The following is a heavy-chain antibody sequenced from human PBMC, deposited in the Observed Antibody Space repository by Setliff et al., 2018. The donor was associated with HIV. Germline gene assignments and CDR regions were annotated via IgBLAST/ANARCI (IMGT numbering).Heavy chain of an antibody. Sequence: ASVKVSCKASGGTFSSYAISWVRQAPGQGLEWMGGIIPIFGTANYAQKFQGRVTITTDKSTTTAYMELSSLRSEDTAVYYCATRFRYSGTNGAFDVWGHGAMVTVSS. J-gene: IGHJ3*01. CDR3: ATRFRYSGTNGAFDV. CDR1: GGTFSSYA. V-gene: IGHV1-69*05. CDR2: IIPIFGTA. D-gene: IGHD1-26*01.